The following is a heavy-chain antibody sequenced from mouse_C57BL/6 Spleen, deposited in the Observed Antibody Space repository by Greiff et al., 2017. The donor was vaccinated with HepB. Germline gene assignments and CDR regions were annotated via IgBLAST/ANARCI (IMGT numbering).Heavy chain of an antibody. V-gene: IGHV1-69*01. Sequence: VQLQQPGAELVMPGASVKLSCKASGYTFTSYWMHWVKQRPGQGLEWIGEIDPSDSYTNYNQKFKGKSTLTVDKSSSTAYMQLSSLTSEDSAVYYCARGGNYYGSSSLGYFDVWGTGTTVTVSS. CDR3: ARGGNYYGSSSLGYFDV. CDR1: GYTFTSYW. CDR2: IDPSDSYT. J-gene: IGHJ1*03. D-gene: IGHD1-1*01.